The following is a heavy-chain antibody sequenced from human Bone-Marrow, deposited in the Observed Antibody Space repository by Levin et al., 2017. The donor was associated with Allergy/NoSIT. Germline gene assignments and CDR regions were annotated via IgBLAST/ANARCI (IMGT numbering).Heavy chain of an antibody. CDR1: GYTFSLFD. J-gene: IGHJ1*01. V-gene: IGHV1-8*01. D-gene: IGHD1-26*01. CDR3: VTWEPPAS. Sequence: EASVKVSCKASGYTFSLFDINWVRQATGQGLEWVGWMNPTSGNTGYAQRFQGRVTMTRNTSINTAYMELSSLTSEDTAVYYCVTWEPPASWGQGTLVTVSS. CDR2: MNPTSGNT.